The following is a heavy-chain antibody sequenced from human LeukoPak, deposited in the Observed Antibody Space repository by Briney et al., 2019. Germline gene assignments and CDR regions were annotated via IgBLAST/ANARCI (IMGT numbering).Heavy chain of an antibody. D-gene: IGHD3-10*01. CDR2: ISGSGGST. V-gene: IGHV3-23*01. J-gene: IGHJ4*02. Sequence: GGSLRLSCAASGFTFSSYAMSWVRQAPGKGLEWASAISGSGGSTYYADSVKGRFTISRDNSKNTLYLQMNSLRAEDTAVYYCAKGPGGYYYYFDYWGQGTPVTVSS. CDR1: GFTFSSYA. CDR3: AKGPGGYYYYFDY.